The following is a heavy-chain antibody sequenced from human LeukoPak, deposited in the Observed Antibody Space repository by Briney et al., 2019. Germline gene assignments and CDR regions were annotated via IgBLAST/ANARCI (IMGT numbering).Heavy chain of an antibody. Sequence: GGSLRLSCAASGLTFSSYSMNWVRQASGKGLEWVSYISSSSSTIYYADSVKGRFTISRDNAKNSLYLQMNSLRAEDTAVYYCARVTYYYDSSVLDYWGQGTLVTVSS. CDR1: GLTFSSYS. CDR2: ISSSSSTI. V-gene: IGHV3-48*04. D-gene: IGHD3-22*01. J-gene: IGHJ4*02. CDR3: ARVTYYYDSSVLDY.